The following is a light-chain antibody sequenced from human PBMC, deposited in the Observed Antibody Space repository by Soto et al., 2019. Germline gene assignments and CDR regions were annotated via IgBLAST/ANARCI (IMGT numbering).Light chain of an antibody. CDR1: QSINNY. Sequence: DIQMTQSPSSLSASVGDRVTITCRSSQSINNYLNWYQQKPGRAPKLLIYDASSLQSGVPSRFSGSGSGTDFTLTSSSLQPEDLATYYCQQGFSAPPWTFGQGTKVELK. CDR2: DAS. V-gene: IGKV1-39*01. CDR3: QQGFSAPPWT. J-gene: IGKJ1*01.